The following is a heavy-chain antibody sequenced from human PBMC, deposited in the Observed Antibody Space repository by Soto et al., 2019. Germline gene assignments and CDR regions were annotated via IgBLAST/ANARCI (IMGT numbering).Heavy chain of an antibody. D-gene: IGHD3-3*01. V-gene: IGHV4-4*07. J-gene: IGHJ5*02. CDR2: IYSSGST. Sequence: QVQLQESGPGLVKPSETLSLNCTVTGGAISGYYWTWMRLSAGGGLEWIGRIYSSGSTNYNPSLKSRVTISLDTSMNHFSLRLSSVTAADTAVYFCARGQRFSDWFDPWGQGTLVTVSS. CDR1: GGAISGYY. CDR3: ARGQRFSDWFDP.